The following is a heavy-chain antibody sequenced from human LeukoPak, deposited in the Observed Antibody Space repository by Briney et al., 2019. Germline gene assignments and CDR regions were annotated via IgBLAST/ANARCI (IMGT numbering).Heavy chain of an antibody. V-gene: IGHV3-23*01. CDR2: ISGSGGST. D-gene: IGHD6-13*01. Sequence: PGGSLRLSCAASGFTFSSYGMSCVPQAPGKGLEWVSAISGSGGSTYYADSVKGRFTISRDNSKNTLYLQMNSLRAEDRAVYYCAKEKGKMAAAGTSSFEYWGEGALVTVSS. CDR3: AKEKGKMAAAGTSSFEY. J-gene: IGHJ4*02. CDR1: GFTFSSYG.